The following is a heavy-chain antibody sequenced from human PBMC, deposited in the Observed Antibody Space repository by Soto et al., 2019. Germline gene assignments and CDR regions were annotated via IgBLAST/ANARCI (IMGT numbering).Heavy chain of an antibody. J-gene: IGHJ6*01. D-gene: IGHD5-12*01. CDR3: AKDPTRLIRILNLYYYYGMDV. CDR2: ISYDGSNK. Sequence: QVQLVESGGGVVQPGRSLRLSCAASGFTFSSYGMHWVRQAPGKGLEWVAVISYDGSNKYYADYVKCRFTISRDNSKNTLDLHMNSLRAEYTSVYYCAKDPTRLIRILNLYYYYGMDVWGQGTTVTVSS. CDR1: GFTFSSYG. V-gene: IGHV3-30*18.